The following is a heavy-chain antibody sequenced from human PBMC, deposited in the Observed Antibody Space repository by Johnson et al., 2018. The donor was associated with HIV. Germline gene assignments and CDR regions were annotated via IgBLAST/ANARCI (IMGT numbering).Heavy chain of an antibody. CDR1: GFTVSSNY. CDR2: IYSGGST. D-gene: IGHD1-26*01. Sequence: EQLVESGGGLLKPGGSLRLSCAASGFTVSSNYMSWVRQPPGKGLEWVSLIYSGGSTSYAGSVKGPFTISRDNAKNSLYLQMNSLRAEDTALYYCARWSTEGSDAFDIWGQGTMVTVSS. CDR3: ARWSTEGSDAFDI. V-gene: IGHV3-53*03. J-gene: IGHJ3*02.